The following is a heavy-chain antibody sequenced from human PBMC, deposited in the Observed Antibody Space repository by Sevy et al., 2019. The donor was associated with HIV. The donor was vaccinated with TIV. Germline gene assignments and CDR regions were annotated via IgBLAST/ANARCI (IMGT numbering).Heavy chain of an antibody. J-gene: IGHJ6*02. V-gene: IGHV1-18*01. CDR3: AREGYHYRSGTYRPPNYYGMDV. CDR2: ISDYNGYT. D-gene: IGHD3-10*01. CDR1: GYTFSSYG. Sequence: ASVKVSCKASGYTFSSYGISWVRQAPGQGLEWMGWISDYNGYTNYAHKFQGRVTMSTETSTRTAYMELRSLGSDDTDVYFCAREGYHYRSGTYRPPNYYGMDVWGQGTAVTVSS.